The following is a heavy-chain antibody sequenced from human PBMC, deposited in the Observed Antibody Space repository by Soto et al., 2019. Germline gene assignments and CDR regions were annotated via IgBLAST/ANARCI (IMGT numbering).Heavy chain of an antibody. CDR3: TRSAGVTMLPGVMEYFYYYAFDV. Sequence: PGESLKISCKGSGYSFSSYWINWVRQVPGKGPEWMGRIDPNDSDVEYSPSFQGHVTISVDKSISTAYLQWGSLKASDTAMYYCTRSAGVTMLPGVMEYFYYYAFDVWGQGTAVTGSS. V-gene: IGHV5-10-1*01. CDR1: GYSFSSYW. D-gene: IGHD3-10*01. CDR2: IDPNDSDV. J-gene: IGHJ6*02.